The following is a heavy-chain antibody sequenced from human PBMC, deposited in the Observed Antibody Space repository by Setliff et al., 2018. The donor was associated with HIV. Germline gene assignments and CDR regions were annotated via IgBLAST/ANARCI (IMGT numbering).Heavy chain of an antibody. V-gene: IGHV3-66*02. J-gene: IGHJ4*02. CDR2: IYSGGSI. CDR3: ARVRLYNTALDY. Sequence: PGGSLRLSCVASGLTFNRYWMSWVRQVPGKGLEWVSTIYSGGSIYHADSVKGRFTLSRDTSKNTLFLQMNSLRPEDAAVYYCARVRLYNTALDYWGQGTLVTVSS. D-gene: IGHD3-3*01. CDR1: GLTFNRYW.